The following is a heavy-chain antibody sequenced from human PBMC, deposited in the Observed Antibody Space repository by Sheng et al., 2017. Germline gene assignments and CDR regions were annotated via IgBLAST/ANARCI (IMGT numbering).Heavy chain of an antibody. CDR2: IIPIFGTA. J-gene: IGHJ5*02. D-gene: IGHD2-2*01. V-gene: IGHV1-69*05. CDR1: GGTFSSYA. Sequence: QVQLVQSGAEVKKPGSSVKVSCKASGGTFSSYAISWVRQAPGQGLEWMGGIIPIFGTANYAQKFQGRVTITTDESTSTAYMELSSLRSEDTAVYYCARDNRYCSSTSCYLPGNWFDPWAEGTLVTVSS. CDR3: ARDNRYCSSTSCYLPGNWFDP.